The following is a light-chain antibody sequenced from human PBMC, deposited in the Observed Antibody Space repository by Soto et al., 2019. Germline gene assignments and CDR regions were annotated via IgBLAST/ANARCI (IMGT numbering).Light chain of an antibody. CDR3: QQYATSPLA. CDR2: GAS. Sequence: EFVLTQSPGTLSLSPVERATLSCRASQSVSNSYVAWYQQKSGQATRLLIYGASNRATGIPDRFSGSGSGTDFTLNISRLEPEDFAVYFCQQYATSPLAFGGGTKVDI. J-gene: IGKJ4*02. V-gene: IGKV3-20*01. CDR1: QSVSNSY.